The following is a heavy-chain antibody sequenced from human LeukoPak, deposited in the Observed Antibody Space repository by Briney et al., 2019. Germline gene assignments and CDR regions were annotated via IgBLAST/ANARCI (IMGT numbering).Heavy chain of an antibody. CDR2: IYYSGST. Sequence: PSETLSLTCTVSGGSISSGDYYWSWIRQPPGKGLEWIGYIYYSGSTYYNPSLKSRVTISVDTSKNQFSLKLSSVTAAGTAVYYCARDKGYSGYGGFDYWGQGTLVTVSS. CDR1: GGSISSGDYY. J-gene: IGHJ4*02. V-gene: IGHV4-30-4*01. D-gene: IGHD5-12*01. CDR3: ARDKGYSGYGGFDY.